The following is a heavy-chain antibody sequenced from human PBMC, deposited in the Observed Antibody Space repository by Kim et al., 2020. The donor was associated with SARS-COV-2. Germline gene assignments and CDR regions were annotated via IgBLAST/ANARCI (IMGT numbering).Heavy chain of an antibody. J-gene: IGHJ4*02. CDR3: AKAGYYGSGPYYFDY. Sequence: DHVRGRFTISRDKSKNTLYLQMNSLSAEDTAVYYCAKAGYYGSGPYYFDYWGQGTLVTVSS. D-gene: IGHD3-10*01. V-gene: IGHV3-23*01.